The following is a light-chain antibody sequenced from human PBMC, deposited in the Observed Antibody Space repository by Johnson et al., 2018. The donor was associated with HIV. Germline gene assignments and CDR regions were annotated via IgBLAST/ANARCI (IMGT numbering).Light chain of an antibody. CDR2: ENN. Sequence: QSVLTQPPSVSAAPGQKVTISCSGSSSNIGNNYVSWYQQLPGTAPKLLIYENNKRPSGIPDRFSGSKSGPSATLGITGLQTGAEADYYCGTWDSSLSAVFGTGTKVTVL. CDR1: SSNIGNNY. CDR3: GTWDSSLSAV. V-gene: IGLV1-51*01. J-gene: IGLJ1*01.